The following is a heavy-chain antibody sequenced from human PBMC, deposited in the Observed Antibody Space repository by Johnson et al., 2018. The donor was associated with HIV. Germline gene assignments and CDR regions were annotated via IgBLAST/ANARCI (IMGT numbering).Heavy chain of an antibody. V-gene: IGHV3-NL1*01. CDR3: AKVRSRWATFDDAFDI. Sequence: QMLLVESGGGVVQPGWSLRLSCAAPGLTFSSYGMHWVRQAPGKGLELVSYISSSGSTIYYADSVKGRFTISRDNSKNTLYLQMNSLRPEDTAVYYCAKVRSRWATFDDAFDIWGQGTMVTVSS. J-gene: IGHJ3*02. D-gene: IGHD5-24*01. CDR2: ISSSGSTI. CDR1: GLTFSSYG.